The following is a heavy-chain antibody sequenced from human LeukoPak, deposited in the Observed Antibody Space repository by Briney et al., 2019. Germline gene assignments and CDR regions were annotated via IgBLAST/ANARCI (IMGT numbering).Heavy chain of an antibody. CDR1: GFTFSSYA. V-gene: IGHV3-23*01. Sequence: GGSLRLSCAASGFTFSSYAMSWVRQAPGKGLEWVSAISGSGVSTYYADSVKGRFTISRDNSENTLYLQMNSLRAEDTAVYYCAKDLHDSSGYYYRWGQGTLVTVSS. CDR3: AKDLHDSSGYYYR. D-gene: IGHD3-22*01. J-gene: IGHJ4*02. CDR2: ISGSGVST.